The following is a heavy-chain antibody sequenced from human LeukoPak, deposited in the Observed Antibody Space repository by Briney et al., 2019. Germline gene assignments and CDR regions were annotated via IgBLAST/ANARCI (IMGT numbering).Heavy chain of an antibody. Sequence: SVKVSCKASGGTFSSYAISWVRQAPGQGLEWMGGIIPIFGTANYAQKFQGRVTITTDESTSTAYMELSSLRSEDTAVYYCARGVAARQVHYYYYYYMDVWGKGTTVTVSS. CDR2: IIPIFGTA. J-gene: IGHJ6*03. V-gene: IGHV1-69*05. D-gene: IGHD6-6*01. CDR1: GGTFSSYA. CDR3: ARGVAARQVHYYYYYYMDV.